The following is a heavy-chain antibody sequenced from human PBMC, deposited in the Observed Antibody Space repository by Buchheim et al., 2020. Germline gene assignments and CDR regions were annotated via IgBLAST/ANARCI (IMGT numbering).Heavy chain of an antibody. V-gene: IGHV4-34*01. CDR1: GGSFSGYY. Sequence: QVQLQQWGAGLLKPSETLSLTCAVYGGSFSGYYWSWIRQPPGKGLEWIGEINHSGSTNYNPSLKSRVTISVDTSKNQFSLKLSSVTAADTAVYYCARGSPYYDYIWGSYRPYFFDYWGQGTL. J-gene: IGHJ4*02. CDR3: ARGSPYYDYIWGSYRPYFFDY. D-gene: IGHD3-16*02. CDR2: INHSGST.